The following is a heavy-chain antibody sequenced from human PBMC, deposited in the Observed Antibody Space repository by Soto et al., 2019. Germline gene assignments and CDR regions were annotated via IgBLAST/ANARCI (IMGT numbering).Heavy chain of an antibody. D-gene: IGHD4-17*01. CDR3: ATYDYGDFYFDD. Sequence: QVQLQESGPGLVKPSQTLSLTCTASGGSITSHTHYWSWIRQHPGKGLEWIGNIYFRGTTYYNPTLESRVIISIDTSKNQFSLRLTSVTAADTAGYFCATYDYGDFYFDDWGQGTLVYVSS. V-gene: IGHV4-31*03. CDR1: GGSITSHTHY. CDR2: IYFRGTT. J-gene: IGHJ4*02.